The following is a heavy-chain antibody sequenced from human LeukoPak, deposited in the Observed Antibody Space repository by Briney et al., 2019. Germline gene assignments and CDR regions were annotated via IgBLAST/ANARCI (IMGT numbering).Heavy chain of an antibody. CDR1: GESSFSSYY. CDR3: SRQVVGNDY. D-gene: IGHD3-22*01. CDR2: INHSGYT. V-gene: IGHV4-34*01. Sequence: SETLSLTCAVCGESSFSSYYWSWIRQTPGGALEWIVEINHSGYTNYNPSLKSRVTLSIDTSKNQFSLRLNSVTAADTAVYYCSRQVVGNDYWGQGTLVTVSS. J-gene: IGHJ4*02.